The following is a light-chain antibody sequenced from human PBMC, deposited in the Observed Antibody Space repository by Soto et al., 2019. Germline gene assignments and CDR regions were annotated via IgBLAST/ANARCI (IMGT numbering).Light chain of an antibody. CDR3: LQVYSFPRT. CDR1: QGIRND. J-gene: IGKJ1*01. V-gene: IGKV1-6*01. CDR2: AAS. Sequence: AIQMTQSPSSLSASVGDRVTITCRASQGIRNDLGWYQQKPGKAPKYLIQAASSLQGGVPSTFSGSGSGTDFTLTINTLHPEDFATYYCLQVYSFPRTFGQGTKVDIK.